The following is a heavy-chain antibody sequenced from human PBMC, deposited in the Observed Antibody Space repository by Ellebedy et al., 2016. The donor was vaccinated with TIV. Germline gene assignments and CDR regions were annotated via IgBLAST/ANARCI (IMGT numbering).Heavy chain of an antibody. Sequence: GGSLRLXXAASGFTFSSYAMSWVRQAPGKGLEWVSAISGSGGSTYYADSVKGRFTISRDNAKNSLYLQMNSLRDEDTAVYYCARVGLIAPWGQGTLVTVSS. CDR2: ISGSGGST. CDR1: GFTFSSYA. CDR3: ARVGLIAP. J-gene: IGHJ5*02. V-gene: IGHV3-23*01. D-gene: IGHD3-22*01.